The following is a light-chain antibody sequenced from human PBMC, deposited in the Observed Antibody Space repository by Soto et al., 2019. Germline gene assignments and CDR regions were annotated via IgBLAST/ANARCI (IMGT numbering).Light chain of an antibody. V-gene: IGKV1-5*01. CDR2: DAS. CDR1: QNISVW. J-gene: IGKJ2*01. Sequence: DIQMTQSPSTLSASVGDGVTITCRASQNISVWLAWYQQRPGKAPKFLMYDASSLETGVPSRFSGSGSGTEFTLTIRSLQPDDSATYYCQQYDSSSPTVGQGTKVDIK. CDR3: QQYDSSSPT.